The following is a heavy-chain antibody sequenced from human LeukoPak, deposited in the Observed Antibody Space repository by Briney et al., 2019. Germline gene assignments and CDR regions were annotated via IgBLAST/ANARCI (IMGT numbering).Heavy chain of an antibody. J-gene: IGHJ6*03. D-gene: IGHD2-15*01. Sequence: SQTLSLTCTVSGGSISSGSYYWRWLRQPAGTGLEWIGRIYTSGSTNYNPSLKSRVTISLDTSKNQLSLKLSSVTAADTAVYYCARTYCRGGSCGYYYYMDVWGKGTTVTISS. CDR2: IYTSGST. CDR1: GGSISSGSYY. V-gene: IGHV4-61*02. CDR3: ARTYCRGGSCGYYYYMDV.